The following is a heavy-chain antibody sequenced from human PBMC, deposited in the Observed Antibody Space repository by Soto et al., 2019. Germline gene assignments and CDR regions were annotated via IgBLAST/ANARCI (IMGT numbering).Heavy chain of an antibody. D-gene: IGHD6-13*01. CDR3: ARRAESSWYKGVDY. V-gene: IGHV4-39*01. Sequence: QLQLQESGPGLVKPSETLSLTCTVSGGSISSSSYYWGWIRQPPGKGLEWIGSIYYSGSTYYNPSLKSRVSISVDTSKNQFSLKLSSVTAADTAVYYCARRAESSWYKGVDYWGQGTLVTVSS. CDR1: GGSISSSSYY. J-gene: IGHJ4*02. CDR2: IYYSGST.